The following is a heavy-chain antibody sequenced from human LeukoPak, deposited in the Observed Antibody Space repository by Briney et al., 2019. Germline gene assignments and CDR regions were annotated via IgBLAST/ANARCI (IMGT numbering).Heavy chain of an antibody. CDR3: ARDVYDFWSGDREGYWYFDL. V-gene: IGHV1-69*04. CDR2: IIPILGVA. Sequence: GASVKVSCKASGGTFSSYAISWVRQAPGQGLEWMGRIIPILGVADYAQKFQGRVTINADKSTSTAYMELSSLRSEDTAVYYCARDVYDFWSGDREGYWYFDLWGRGTLVTVSS. J-gene: IGHJ2*01. D-gene: IGHD3-3*01. CDR1: GGTFSSYA.